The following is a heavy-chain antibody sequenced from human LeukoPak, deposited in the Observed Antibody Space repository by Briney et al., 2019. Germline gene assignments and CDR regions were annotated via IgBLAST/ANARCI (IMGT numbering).Heavy chain of an antibody. Sequence: GGSLRLSCAASGFTFSTYWMSWVRQAPGKGLEWVANIKQDGTEKYYVDSVKGRFTISRDNAKNSLYLQMSSLRAEDTAVYYCARDQGWLVNGPWGQGTLVIVSS. J-gene: IGHJ5*02. CDR2: IKQDGTEK. CDR3: ARDQGWLVNGP. CDR1: GFTFSTYW. V-gene: IGHV3-7*01. D-gene: IGHD6-19*01.